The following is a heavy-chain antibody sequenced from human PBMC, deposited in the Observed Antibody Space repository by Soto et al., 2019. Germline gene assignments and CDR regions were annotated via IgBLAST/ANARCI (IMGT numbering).Heavy chain of an antibody. CDR2: FNGYNGKI. CDR3: ARTRANGYFDF. D-gene: IGHD3-22*01. J-gene: IGHJ4*02. V-gene: IGHV1-18*03. CDR1: GYRIFDYG. Sequence: PVKVSCKAAGYRIFDYGISWMRQAPATWLEWIGWFNGYNGKINYAQKFQDRVTLTTDTSTSTVYLEVRSLRSYYIAVYYCARTRANGYFDFWGQGTVVTVSS.